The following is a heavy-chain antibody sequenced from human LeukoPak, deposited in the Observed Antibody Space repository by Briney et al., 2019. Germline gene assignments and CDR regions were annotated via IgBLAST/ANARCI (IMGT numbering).Heavy chain of an antibody. J-gene: IGHJ4*02. V-gene: IGHV3-30*04. D-gene: IGHD2-2*01. Sequence: GGSLRLSCAASGFTFSSYAMHWVRQAPGKGLEWVAVISYDGSNKYYADSVKGRFTISRDNSKNTLYLQMDSLGAEDTAVYYCARGSSSNSCLNYGGQGTLVTVSS. CDR1: GFTFSSYA. CDR3: ARGSSSNSCLNY. CDR2: ISYDGSNK.